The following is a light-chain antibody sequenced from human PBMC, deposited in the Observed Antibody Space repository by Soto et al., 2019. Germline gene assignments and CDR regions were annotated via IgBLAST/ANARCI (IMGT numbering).Light chain of an antibody. CDR3: CSYEGIHTFRVV. CDR1: SSDVGNYNL. J-gene: IGLJ2*01. V-gene: IGLV2-23*02. Sequence: QSALTQPASVSGSPGQSITISCTGTSSDVGNYNLVSWYQQQPGKAPKLMIYEVSKRPSGVSNRFSGSKSGTTASLTISGLQAEDEADYYCCSYEGIHTFRVVFGGGTKLTVL. CDR2: EVS.